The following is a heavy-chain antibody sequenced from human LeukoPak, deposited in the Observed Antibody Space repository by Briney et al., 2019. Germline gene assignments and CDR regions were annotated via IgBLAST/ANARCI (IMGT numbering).Heavy chain of an antibody. D-gene: IGHD2-15*01. Sequence: SETLSLTCTVSGYSLSTGYYWDWIRPPPGKGLEWIGTFYHGGSTYYNPSLKSRVTISVDTSKNQFSLKLSSVTAADTAVYYCARGTLYCSGGSCYKPKTHNWFDPWGQGTLVTVSS. CDR2: FYHGGST. CDR1: GYSLSTGYY. CDR3: ARGTLYCSGGSCYKPKTHNWFDP. V-gene: IGHV4-38-2*02. J-gene: IGHJ5*02.